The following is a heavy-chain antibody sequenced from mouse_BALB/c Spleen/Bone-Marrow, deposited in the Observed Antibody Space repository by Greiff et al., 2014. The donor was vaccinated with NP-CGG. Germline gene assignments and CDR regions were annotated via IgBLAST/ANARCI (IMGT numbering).Heavy chain of an antibody. Sequence: QVQLQQSGPGLVAPSQSLSFTCTVPGFSLTSYGVHWVRQPPGKGLEWLGVIWAGGSTNYNSALMSRLSISKDNSKSQVFLKMNSLQTNDTAMYYCARVYLWYFDVWGAGTTVTVSS. V-gene: IGHV2-9*02. CDR1: GFSLTSYG. J-gene: IGHJ1*01. D-gene: IGHD2-3*01. CDR2: IWAGGST. CDR3: ARVYLWYFDV.